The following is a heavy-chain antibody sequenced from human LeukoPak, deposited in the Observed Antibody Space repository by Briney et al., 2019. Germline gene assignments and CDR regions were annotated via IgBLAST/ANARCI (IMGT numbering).Heavy chain of an antibody. D-gene: IGHD2-2*01. V-gene: IGHV3-11*06. CDR1: GFTFSDYY. CDR2: ISSSSYT. Sequence: GGSLRLSCAASGFTFSDYYMSWIRQAPGKGLEWVSYISSSSYTNYADSVKGRFTISRDNAKNSLYLQMNSLRAEDTAVYYCARVYCSSTSCYRGGAAFDIWGQGTMVTVSS. J-gene: IGHJ3*02. CDR3: ARVYCSSTSCYRGGAAFDI.